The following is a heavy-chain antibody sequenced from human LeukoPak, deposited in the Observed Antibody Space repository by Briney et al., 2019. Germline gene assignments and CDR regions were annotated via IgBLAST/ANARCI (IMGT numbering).Heavy chain of an antibody. Sequence: GGSLRLSCAASGFTFSSYGMHWVRQAPGKGLEWVAFGRYDGSNKNYADSVQGRCTISRDNSKNTLYLQMNSLRVEDTAVYYCARGLFLSGYLDAFDIWGQGTVVTVSS. D-gene: IGHD3-22*01. V-gene: IGHV3-30*02. CDR2: GRYDGSNK. J-gene: IGHJ3*02. CDR1: GFTFSSYG. CDR3: ARGLFLSGYLDAFDI.